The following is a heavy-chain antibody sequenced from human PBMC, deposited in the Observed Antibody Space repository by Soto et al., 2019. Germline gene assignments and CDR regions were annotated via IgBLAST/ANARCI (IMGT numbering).Heavy chain of an antibody. CDR1: GYNFSAHY. V-gene: IGHV1-2*02. CDR3: AKGGGYGHGH. J-gene: IGHJ4*02. CDR2: ISPRRGDH. D-gene: IGHD5-12*01. Sequence: QLVQSGAEVTKTGASVKVSCKTSGYNFSAHYIHWVRQPPGQGLEWMGWISPRRGDHNSADKFQERLTLTTDTATTTAFMHLSGLRVNDSAVYYCAKGGGYGHGHWGQGTPIIVSS.